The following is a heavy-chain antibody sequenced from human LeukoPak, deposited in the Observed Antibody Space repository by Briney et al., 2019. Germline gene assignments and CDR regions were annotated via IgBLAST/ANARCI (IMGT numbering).Heavy chain of an antibody. Sequence: GGSLRLSCAASGFIVSRNYMNWVRQSPGKGLEWVSVIYSGGNTYYADSVKGRFTISRDSSKNTVNLQMNDLRAEDTAVYYCARSWDARLNFDYWGQGTLVTVSS. J-gene: IGHJ4*02. CDR1: GFIVSRNY. CDR2: IYSGGNT. CDR3: ARSWDARLNFDY. D-gene: IGHD1-26*01. V-gene: IGHV3-66*02.